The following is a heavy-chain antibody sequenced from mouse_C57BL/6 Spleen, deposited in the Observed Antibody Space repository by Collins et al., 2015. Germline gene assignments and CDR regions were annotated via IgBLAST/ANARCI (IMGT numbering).Heavy chain of an antibody. CDR2: IDPANGNT. V-gene: IGHV14-3*02. J-gene: IGHJ4*01. CDR3: ARTYGNYVGYAMDY. Sequence: EVQLQQSGAELVKPGASVKLSCTASGFNIKDTYMHWAKQRPEQGLEWIGRIDPANGNTKYDPKFQGKATITADTSSNTAYLQLSSLTSEDTAVYYCARTYGNYVGYAMDYWGQGTSVTVSS. CDR1: GFNIKDTY. D-gene: IGHD2-1*01.